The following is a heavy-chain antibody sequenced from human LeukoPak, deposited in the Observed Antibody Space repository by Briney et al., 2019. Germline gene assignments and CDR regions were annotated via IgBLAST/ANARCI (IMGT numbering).Heavy chain of an antibody. D-gene: IGHD3-22*01. V-gene: IGHV3-30*04. CDR1: GFSFSNYP. CDR3: ARGGWYYYDSSGYAPFDY. CDR2: ISYDGSSR. J-gene: IGHJ4*02. Sequence: GGSLRLSCAASGFSFSNYPMQWVRQAPGKGLEWVATISYDGSSRYSAASVKGRFTISRDNSKNTLSLQMNSLRAEDTAVYYCARGGWYYYDSSGYAPFDYWGQGTLVTVSS.